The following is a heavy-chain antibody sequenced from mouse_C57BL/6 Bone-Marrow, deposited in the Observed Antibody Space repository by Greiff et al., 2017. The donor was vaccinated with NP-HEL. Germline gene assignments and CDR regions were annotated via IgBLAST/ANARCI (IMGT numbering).Heavy chain of an antibody. Sequence: EVKLVESGGGLVQPGGSLKLSCAASGFTFSDYYMYWVRQTPEKRLEWVAYISNGGGSTYYPATVKGRFTISRDNAKNTLYLQMSRLKSEDTAMYYCARFYYYGGYFDVWGTGTTVTVSS. D-gene: IGHD1-1*01. J-gene: IGHJ1*03. CDR2: ISNGGGST. CDR1: GFTFSDYY. V-gene: IGHV5-12*01. CDR3: ARFYYYGGYFDV.